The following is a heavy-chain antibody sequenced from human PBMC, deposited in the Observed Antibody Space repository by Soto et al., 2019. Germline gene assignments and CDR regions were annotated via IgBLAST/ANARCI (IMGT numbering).Heavy chain of an antibody. CDR2: IIPIFGTA. Sequence: ASVKVSCKASGGTFSSYAISWVRQAPGQGLEWMGGIIPIFGTANYAQKFQGRVTITADKYTSTAYMELSSLRSEDTAVYYCARVHRYCSGGSCYTDFDYWGQGTLVTVSS. D-gene: IGHD2-15*01. V-gene: IGHV1-69*06. CDR3: ARVHRYCSGGSCYTDFDY. J-gene: IGHJ4*02. CDR1: GGTFSSYA.